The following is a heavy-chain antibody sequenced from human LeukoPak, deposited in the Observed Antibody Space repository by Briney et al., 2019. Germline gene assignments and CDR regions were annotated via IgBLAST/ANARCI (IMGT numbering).Heavy chain of an antibody. CDR1: GGTFSSYA. CDR2: IKQDGSDK. J-gene: IGHJ4*02. V-gene: IGHV3-7*01. CDR3: ARDRQIAY. Sequence: ASVRVSCKASGGTFSSYAISWVRQAPGQGLEWVANIKQDGSDKHYVDSVKGRFTISRDNAKNSLYLQMNSLRAEDTAVYYCARDRQIAYWGQGTLVTVSS.